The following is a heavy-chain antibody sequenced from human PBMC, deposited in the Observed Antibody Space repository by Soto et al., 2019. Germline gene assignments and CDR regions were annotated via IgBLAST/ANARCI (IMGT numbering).Heavy chain of an antibody. CDR2: ISGSGGST. J-gene: IGHJ4*02. CDR3: AKGRSIAVARSDY. D-gene: IGHD6-19*01. CDR1: GFTFSSYA. Sequence: GGSLRLSCAASGFTFSSYAMSRVRQAPGKGLEWVSAISGSGGSTYYADSVKGRFTISRDNSKNTLYLQMNSLRAEDTAVYYCAKGRSIAVARSDYWGQGTLVTVSS. V-gene: IGHV3-23*01.